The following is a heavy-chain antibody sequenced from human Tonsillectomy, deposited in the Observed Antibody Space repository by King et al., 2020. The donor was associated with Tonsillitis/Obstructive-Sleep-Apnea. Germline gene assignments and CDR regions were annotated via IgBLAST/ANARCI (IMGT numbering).Heavy chain of an antibody. CDR2: IYSGGIT. CDR1: GFSVSRDY. D-gene: IGHD2-2*01. J-gene: IGHJ4*01. V-gene: IGHV3-66*01. Sequence: VQLVESGGGLVQPGGSLRRSCAASGFSVSRDYMIWVRQAPGTGLEWVSVIYSGGITLYADAVKGRFTISRDDSKNTLYLQMDSLRAEDTAVYYCARDTSSWFRADYWGHGTLVTVAS. CDR3: ARDTSSWFRADY.